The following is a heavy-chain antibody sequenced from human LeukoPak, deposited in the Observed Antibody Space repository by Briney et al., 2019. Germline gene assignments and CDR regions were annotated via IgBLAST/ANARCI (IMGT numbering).Heavy chain of an antibody. V-gene: IGHV3-74*01. D-gene: IGHD3-22*01. CDR3: ARDPDLSGYSFFDY. CDR1: GFTLSSYW. J-gene: IGHJ4*02. CDR2: IKSDGSRT. Sequence: GGSLRLSRAASGFTLSSYWMHWVRHAPGKGLVWVSRIKSDGSRTSYADFVKGRFTISRDNAKNTLYLQMNSLRAEDTAVYYCARDPDLSGYSFFDYWGQGTLVTVSS.